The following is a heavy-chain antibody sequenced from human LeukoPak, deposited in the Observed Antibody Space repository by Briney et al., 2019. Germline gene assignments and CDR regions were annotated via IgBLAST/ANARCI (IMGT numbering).Heavy chain of an antibody. V-gene: IGHV3-7*01. J-gene: IGHJ4*02. CDR3: LAGEGY. D-gene: IGHD4-17*01. CDR1: GLTFARLW. Sequence: GGSLRLSCAASGLTFARLWMNWVRQAPGKGLEWVANIKPAGSETYYVDSVKGRFTVSRDNARNSLYLQMNWLRGEDTAVYYCLAGEGYWGQGTLVSVSS. CDR2: IKPAGSET.